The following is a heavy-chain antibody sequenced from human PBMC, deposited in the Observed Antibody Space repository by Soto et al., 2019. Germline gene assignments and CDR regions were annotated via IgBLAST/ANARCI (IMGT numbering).Heavy chain of an antibody. CDR3: AHPRGYGVFDAVDI. CDR1: GFTFSDYY. Sequence: GGSLRLSCAASGFTFSDYYMSWVRQAPGKGLEWVSAISNNGYDTYYAESVRGRFTISRDNSINTLYLQMSRLRTEDTAVYYCAHPRGYGVFDAVDIWGQGTMVTVSS. CDR2: ISNNGYDT. J-gene: IGHJ3*02. V-gene: IGHV3-23*01. D-gene: IGHD4-17*01.